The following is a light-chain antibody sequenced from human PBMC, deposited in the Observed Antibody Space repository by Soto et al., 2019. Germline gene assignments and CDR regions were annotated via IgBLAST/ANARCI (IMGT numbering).Light chain of an antibody. J-gene: IGKJ1*01. Sequence: DIQMTQSPSSMSASVGDRVTITCRASQGISTWLTWHQQKPGKAPKVLFYKASSLQSGVPSRFSGSGSGTEFTLTISSLQPEDFATYYCQQSYSTPPTFGQGTKVDIK. V-gene: IGKV1-12*01. CDR3: QQSYSTPPT. CDR2: KAS. CDR1: QGISTW.